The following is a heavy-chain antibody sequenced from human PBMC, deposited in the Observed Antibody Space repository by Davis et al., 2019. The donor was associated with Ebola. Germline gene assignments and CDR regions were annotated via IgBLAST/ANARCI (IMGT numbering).Heavy chain of an antibody. CDR2: IYPGDSDT. Sequence: GESLKISCKGSGYSFTSYWIGWVRQMPGKGLEWMGIIYPGDSDTRYSTSFQGQVTISADKSISTAYLQWRSLKASDTAMYDCAKRVTTLEGGMDVWGQGTTVTVSS. CDR1: GYSFTSYW. CDR3: AKRVTTLEGGMDV. D-gene: IGHD3-3*01. V-gene: IGHV5-51*01. J-gene: IGHJ6*02.